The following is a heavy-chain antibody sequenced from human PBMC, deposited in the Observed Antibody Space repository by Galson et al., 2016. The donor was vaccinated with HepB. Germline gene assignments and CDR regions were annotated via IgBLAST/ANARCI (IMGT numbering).Heavy chain of an antibody. J-gene: IGHJ3*02. V-gene: IGHV6-1*01. Sequence: CAISGDSVSSNSAGWNWIRQSPSRGLEWLGRTYYRSKYYNDYPVPVKGRISIDPDTSKNQVSLHLRSVTPEDTAIYYCARGGVGSTAYGFNIRGQGTTVTVAS. CDR2: TYYRSKYYN. D-gene: IGHD1-26*01. CDR3: ARGGVGSTAYGFNI. CDR1: GDSVSSNSAG.